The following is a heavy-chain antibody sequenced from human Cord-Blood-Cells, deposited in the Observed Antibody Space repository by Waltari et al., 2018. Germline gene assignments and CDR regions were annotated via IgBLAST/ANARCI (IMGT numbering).Heavy chain of an antibody. V-gene: IGHV1-2*02. CDR2: INPNSGGT. Sequence: QVQLVQSGAEVKKPGASVKVSCKASGYTFTGYYMHWVRQAPGQGLEGIGWINPNSGGTNYAQRFQGRVTMTRDTSISTAYMELSRLRSDDTAVYYCARTIAAAGAEYFQHWGQGTLVTVSS. CDR3: ARTIAAAGAEYFQH. J-gene: IGHJ1*01. CDR1: GYTFTGYY. D-gene: IGHD6-13*01.